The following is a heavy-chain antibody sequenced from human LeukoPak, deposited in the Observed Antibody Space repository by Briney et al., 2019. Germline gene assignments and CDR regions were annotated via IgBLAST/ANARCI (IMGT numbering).Heavy chain of an antibody. CDR2: INHSGST. J-gene: IGHJ4*02. Sequence: SQTLSLTCTVSGGSISSGSYYWSWIRQPPGKGLEWIGEINHSGSTNYNPSLKSRVTISVDTSKNQFSLNLSSVTAADTAVYYCARESVVVAARPFDYWGQGTLVTVSS. CDR1: GGSISSGSYY. D-gene: IGHD2-15*01. V-gene: IGHV4-39*07. CDR3: ARESVVVAARPFDY.